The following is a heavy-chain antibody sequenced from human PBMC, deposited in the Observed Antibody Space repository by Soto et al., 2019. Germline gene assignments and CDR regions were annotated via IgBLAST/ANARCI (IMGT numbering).Heavy chain of an antibody. CDR1: GFSLSNARMG. J-gene: IGHJ2*01. Sequence: QVTLKESGPVLVKPTETLTLTCTVSGFSLSNARMGVRWIRQPPGKALEWLAHIFSNDEKSYSTSLKSRLTIPKDTSKSQVVLTMTNMAPVDTATYYCARISSIAARPRHWYFDLWGRGTLVTVSS. CDR2: IFSNDEK. D-gene: IGHD6-6*01. CDR3: ARISSIAARPRHWYFDL. V-gene: IGHV2-26*01.